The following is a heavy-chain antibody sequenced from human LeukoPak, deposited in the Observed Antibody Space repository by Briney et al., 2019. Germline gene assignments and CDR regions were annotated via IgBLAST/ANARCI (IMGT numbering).Heavy chain of an antibody. Sequence: ETLSLTCTVSGGSISSSSYYWGWIRQAPGRGLEWVSSISSDTSYIYYADSVKGRFTISRDNAKNSLYLQMNSLRAEDTAVYYCARSSGWYHRGPDYYYYYMDVWGKGTTVTVS. CDR3: ARSSGWYHRGPDYYYYYMDV. V-gene: IGHV3-21*01. D-gene: IGHD6-19*01. CDR2: ISSDTSYI. J-gene: IGHJ6*03. CDR1: GGSISSSS.